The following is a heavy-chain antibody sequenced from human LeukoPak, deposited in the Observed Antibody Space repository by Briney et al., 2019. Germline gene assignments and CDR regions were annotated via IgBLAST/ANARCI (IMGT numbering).Heavy chain of an antibody. CDR2: IDYSGNT. V-gene: IGHV4-59*01. J-gene: IGHJ4*02. D-gene: IGHD3-22*01. CDR3: ARRYYDSSGYRYFDY. Sequence: PSETLSLTCTVSGVSISTYYWTWIRQPPGKGLEWIGNIDYSGNTKYNPSLKSRVTISVDTSKSQFSLKLSSVTAADTAVYYCARRYYDSSGYRYFDYWGQGTLVTVSS. CDR1: GVSISTYY.